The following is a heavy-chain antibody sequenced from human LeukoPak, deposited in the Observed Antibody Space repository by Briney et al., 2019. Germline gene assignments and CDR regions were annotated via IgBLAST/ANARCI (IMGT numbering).Heavy chain of an antibody. D-gene: IGHD3-22*01. CDR3: ARELYYYDSSGYYPSAEYFQH. CDR1: GFTFNNYG. V-gene: IGHV3-30*02. CDR2: IRYDGSNT. Sequence: PGGSLRLSCAASGFTFNNYGMHWVRQAPGKGLEWLAFIRYDGSNTYYADSVKGRFTVSRDDSKNTLYLQMNSLRGDDTAVYYCARELYYYDSSGYYPSAEYFQHWGQGTLVTVSS. J-gene: IGHJ1*01.